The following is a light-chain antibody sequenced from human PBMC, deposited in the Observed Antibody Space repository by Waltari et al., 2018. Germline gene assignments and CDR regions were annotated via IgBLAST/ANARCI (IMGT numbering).Light chain of an antibody. Sequence: QSALTQPASVSGSPGQSITISCTGTSRDVGGYHYVSWSHQHPGKAPKLMIYDVTNRPSGVSNRFSGSKSGNTASLTISGLQAEDEADYYCSSYTSSSTLEGVVFGGGTKLTVL. CDR3: SSYTSSSTLEGVV. J-gene: IGLJ2*01. CDR1: SRDVGGYHY. CDR2: DVT. V-gene: IGLV2-14*03.